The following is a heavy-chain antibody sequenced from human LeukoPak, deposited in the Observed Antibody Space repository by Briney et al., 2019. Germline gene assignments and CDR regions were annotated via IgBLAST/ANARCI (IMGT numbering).Heavy chain of an antibody. CDR3: ARTIRAPAHFDY. CDR1: GGSISRGGYH. V-gene: IGHV4-31*03. D-gene: IGHD5-24*01. CDR2: IYYSGST. J-gene: IGHJ4*02. Sequence: SETLSLTCTVSGGSISRGGYHWSWIRQQPGKGLEWIGYIYYSGSTYYNPPLKSRVTISVDTSKNQFSLKLSSVTAADTAVYYCARTIRAPAHFDYWGQGTLVTVSS.